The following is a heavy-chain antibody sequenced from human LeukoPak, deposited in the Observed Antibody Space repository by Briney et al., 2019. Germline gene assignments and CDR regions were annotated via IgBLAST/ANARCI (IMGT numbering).Heavy chain of an antibody. Sequence: ASVKVSCKASGYTFTTYGFSWVRQAPGQGLEWMGWISAYNGNTNYAQKLQGRVTMTTDTSTSTAYMELRSLRSDDTAVYYCAREPSGLYYYYYMDVWGKGTTVTISS. CDR3: AREPSGLYYYYYMDV. V-gene: IGHV1-18*01. J-gene: IGHJ6*03. D-gene: IGHD3-10*01. CDR1: GYTFTTYG. CDR2: ISAYNGNT.